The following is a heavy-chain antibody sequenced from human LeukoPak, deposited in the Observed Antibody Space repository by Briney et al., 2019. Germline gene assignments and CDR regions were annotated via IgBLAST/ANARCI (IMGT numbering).Heavy chain of an antibody. D-gene: IGHD6-19*01. CDR1: GLTFSSYA. CDR2: ISGSGGST. CDR3: AKVRTNIVVAGFDY. J-gene: IGHJ4*02. V-gene: IGHV3-23*01. Sequence: QSGGSLRLSCAASGLTFSSYAMSWVRQAPGKGLEWVSAISGSGGSTYYADSVKGRFTISRDNSKNTLYLQMNSLRAEDTAVYYCAKVRTNIVVAGFDYWGQGTLVTVSS.